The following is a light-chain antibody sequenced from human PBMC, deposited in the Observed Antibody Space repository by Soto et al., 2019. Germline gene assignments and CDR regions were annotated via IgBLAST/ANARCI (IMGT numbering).Light chain of an antibody. Sequence: EIVMTQSPATLSVSPGERATLSCRASQSVSSNLAGYEQKPGQVPRLLIYGASTRATGIPARFSGSGSGKDFTLTISSLQSEDIGVYYCQEYTDWWTFGQGTKVEIK. V-gene: IGKV3-15*01. CDR3: QEYTDWWT. J-gene: IGKJ1*01. CDR1: QSVSSN. CDR2: GAS.